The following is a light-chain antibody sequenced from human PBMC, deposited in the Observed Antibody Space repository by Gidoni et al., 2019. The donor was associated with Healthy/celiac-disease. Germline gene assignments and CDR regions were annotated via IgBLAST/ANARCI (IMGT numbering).Light chain of an antibody. J-gene: IGKJ1*01. V-gene: IGKV3-11*01. CDR3: QQRSNWPPTWT. CDR2: DAS. CDR1: QSVSSY. Sequence: EIVLTQSPATLSLPPGERATLSCRASQSVSSYLAWYQQKPGQAPRLLIYDASNRATGIPARFSGGGSGTDFTLTISSLGPEDFAVYYCQQRSNWPPTWTFGQGTKVEIK.